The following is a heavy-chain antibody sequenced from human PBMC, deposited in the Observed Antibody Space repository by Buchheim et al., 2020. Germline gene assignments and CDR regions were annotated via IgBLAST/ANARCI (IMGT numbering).Heavy chain of an antibody. CDR3: ARSSGNVLRFLELSSKWFDP. CDR1: GGSFSGYY. Sequence: QVQLQQWGAGLLKPSETLSLTCAVYGGSFSGYYWSWIRQPPGKGLEWIGEINHSGSTNYNPSLKSRGTISVDTSKKQFSLKLSSVTAADTAVYYCARSSGNVLRFLELSSKWFDPWGQGTL. D-gene: IGHD3-3*01. V-gene: IGHV4-34*01. J-gene: IGHJ5*02. CDR2: INHSGST.